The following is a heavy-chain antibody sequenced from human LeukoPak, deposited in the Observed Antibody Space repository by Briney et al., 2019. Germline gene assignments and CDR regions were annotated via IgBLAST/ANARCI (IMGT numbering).Heavy chain of an antibody. V-gene: IGHV4-59*11. CDR2: MHNSGNT. Sequence: PETLSLTCTVSGGSISGHYWSWIRQSPGKGLEWIGFMHNSGNTNSNPSLRSRVAISMDTFKNQSSLKMSSVAAADTAMYYCARDSPFEWDVFGDSFDIWGQGTVVTVSS. CDR3: ARDSPFEWDVFGDSFDI. J-gene: IGHJ3*02. CDR1: GGSISGHY. D-gene: IGHD1-26*01.